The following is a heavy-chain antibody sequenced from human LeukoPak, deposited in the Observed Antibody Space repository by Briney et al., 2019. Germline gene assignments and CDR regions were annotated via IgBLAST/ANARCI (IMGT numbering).Heavy chain of an antibody. V-gene: IGHV5-51*01. CDR1: GYSFTDHW. J-gene: IGHJ4*02. CDR3: ASGDNSGWYFFDY. D-gene: IGHD6-19*01. Sequence: GESLKISCRASGYSFTDHWIGWVRQMPGKGLEWMGIIYPGDSDTRYSPSFQGQVTISADKSISTAYLQWSTLQAPDTAMYYCASGDNSGWYFFDYWGQGTLVTVSS. CDR2: IYPGDSDT.